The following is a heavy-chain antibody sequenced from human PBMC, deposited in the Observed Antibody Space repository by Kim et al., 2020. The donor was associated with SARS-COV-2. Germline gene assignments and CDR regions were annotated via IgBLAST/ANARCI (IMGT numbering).Heavy chain of an antibody. J-gene: IGHJ4*01. Sequence: SETLSLTCAVFGGSISSYHWSWIRQAPGKGLEWVGYISPSGSPRYNPSLKSRVTISLDTSKNEFSLKLGSVTAADTAVYYCAGGGQFYEILTGLGYWG. D-gene: IGHD3-9*01. V-gene: IGHV4-59*01. CDR3: AGGGQFYEILTGLGY. CDR1: GGSISSYH. CDR2: ISPSGSP.